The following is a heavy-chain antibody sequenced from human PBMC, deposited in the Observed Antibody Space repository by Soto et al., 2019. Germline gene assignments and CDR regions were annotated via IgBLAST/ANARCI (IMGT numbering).Heavy chain of an antibody. J-gene: IGHJ6*02. V-gene: IGHV4-30-2*05. CDR2: IYYGGNT. Sequence: PSETLSLTCAVSGGSISSGDYSWNWIRQPPGKGLEWIGYIYYGGNTYYNPSLKSRVTTSLDTSKNQFSLKLSSVTAADTAVYYCAKDADFQPEMEQPADYGMDVWGQGTTVTVSS. CDR3: AKDADFQPEMEQPADYGMDV. D-gene: IGHD3-3*01. CDR1: GGSISSGDYS.